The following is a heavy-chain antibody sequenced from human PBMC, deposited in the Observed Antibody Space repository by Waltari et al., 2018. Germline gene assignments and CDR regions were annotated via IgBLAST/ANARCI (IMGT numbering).Heavy chain of an antibody. CDR2: IYYTGTT. J-gene: IGHJ4*02. V-gene: IGHV4-59*08. CDR3: ARHEGGGLNAL. D-gene: IGHD3-16*01. CDR1: GGPITSYY. Sequence: QVQLQESGPGLVKPSETLSLTCTVSGGPITSYYWSWFRQPPGKGLDWIGYIYYTGTTNYSPSLKSRVTMSVDTSKDQFSLKVTSVTAADTAMYYCARHEGGGLNALWGQGTLVTVSS.